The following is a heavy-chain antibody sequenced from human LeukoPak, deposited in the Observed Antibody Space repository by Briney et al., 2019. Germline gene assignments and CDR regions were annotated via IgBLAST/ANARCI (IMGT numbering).Heavy chain of an antibody. CDR2: INHSGST. J-gene: IGHJ4*02. CDR3: ARVSLYNQQLAG. Sequence: SETLSLTCADYGGSFSGYYWSWIRQPPGKGLEWIGEINHSGSTNYNPSLKSRVTISVDTSKNQFSLKLSSVTAADTAVYYCARVSLYNQQLAGWGRGTLVTVSS. D-gene: IGHD6-13*01. V-gene: IGHV4-34*01. CDR1: GGSFSGYY.